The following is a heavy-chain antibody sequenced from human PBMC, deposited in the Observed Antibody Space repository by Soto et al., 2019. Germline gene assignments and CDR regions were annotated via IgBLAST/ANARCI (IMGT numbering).Heavy chain of an antibody. CDR1: GGPISSSF. Sequence: QVQLQESGPGLVTPSETLFLNCTVPGGPISSSFWEWFRQPPGKGLEWIGYISDSGTTRYNPSLKSRVTISMDTSKKHISLRLNSVNVADTAVYYCATEGTYGYKDFEFWGQGTRVTVSS. CDR2: ISDSGTT. CDR3: ATEGTYGYKDFEF. D-gene: IGHD2-2*02. V-gene: IGHV4-59*01. J-gene: IGHJ4*02.